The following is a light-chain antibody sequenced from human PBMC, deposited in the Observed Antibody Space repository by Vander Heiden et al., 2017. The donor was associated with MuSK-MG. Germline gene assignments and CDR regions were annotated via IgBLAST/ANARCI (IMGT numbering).Light chain of an antibody. Sequence: DIVMTQSPLSLPVTPVEPASISCRSSQSLLHSNGYNYLDWYLQKPGQSPQLLIYLGSNRASGVPDRFSGSGSGTDFTLKISRVEAEDVGVYYCMQALQTPPMCSFGQGTKLEIK. J-gene: IGKJ2*04. V-gene: IGKV2-28*01. CDR1: QSLLHSNGYNY. CDR3: MQALQTPPMCS. CDR2: LGS.